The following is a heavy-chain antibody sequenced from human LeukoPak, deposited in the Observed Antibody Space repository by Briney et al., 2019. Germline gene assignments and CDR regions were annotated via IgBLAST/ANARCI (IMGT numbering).Heavy chain of an antibody. CDR1: GFTFSSYE. J-gene: IGHJ6*04. Sequence: GGSLRLSCAASGFTFSSYEMNWVRQAPGKGLEWVSYVSSSGSTIYYADSVKGRFTISRDNAKNSLYLQMNSLRAEDTAVYYCARLGWYYDILTGYSYYYYGMDVWGKGTTVTVSS. CDR3: ARLGWYYDILTGYSYYYYGMDV. D-gene: IGHD3-9*01. V-gene: IGHV3-48*03. CDR2: VSSSGSTI.